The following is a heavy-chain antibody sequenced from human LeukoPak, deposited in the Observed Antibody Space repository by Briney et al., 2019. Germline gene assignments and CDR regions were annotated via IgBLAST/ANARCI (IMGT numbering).Heavy chain of an antibody. CDR2: IYYSGST. J-gene: IGHJ4*02. CDR3: ARVGYYDSSGYLDY. V-gene: IGHV4-59*01. Sequence: SETLSLTCTVSGFSISSYYWSWIRQPPGKGLEWIGYIYYSGSTNYNPSLKSRVTISVDTSKNQFSLKLSSVTAADTAVYYCARVGYYDSSGYLDYWGQGTLVTVSS. CDR1: GFSISSYY. D-gene: IGHD3-22*01.